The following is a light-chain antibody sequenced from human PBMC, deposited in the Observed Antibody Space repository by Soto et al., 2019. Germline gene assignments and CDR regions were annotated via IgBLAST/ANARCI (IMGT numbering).Light chain of an antibody. CDR2: GAS. Sequence: EVVMTQSPAILSVSPGERATLSCRASQSVSSTLAWYHQKPGQAPRLLIYGASRRATGIPDTFSGSGSGTDFTLTISRLEPEDFAVYYCQLYGDSPMYTFGQGTKADI. CDR1: QSVSST. CDR3: QLYGDSPMYT. J-gene: IGKJ2*01. V-gene: IGKV3-20*01.